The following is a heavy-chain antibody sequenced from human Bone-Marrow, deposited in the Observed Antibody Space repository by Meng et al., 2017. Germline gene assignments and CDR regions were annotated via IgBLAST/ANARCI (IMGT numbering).Heavy chain of an antibody. D-gene: IGHD2-21*02. V-gene: IGHV3-11*04. CDR3: ASNVGVTAIDAFDI. Sequence: GGSLRLSCAASGFYFNNAWMSWVRQAPGKGLEGVSYISSSGSTIYYADSVKGRFTISRDNAKNSLYLQMNSLRAEDTAVYYCASNVGVTAIDAFDIWGQGTMVTVSS. CDR1: GFYFNNAW. CDR2: ISSSGSTI. J-gene: IGHJ3*02.